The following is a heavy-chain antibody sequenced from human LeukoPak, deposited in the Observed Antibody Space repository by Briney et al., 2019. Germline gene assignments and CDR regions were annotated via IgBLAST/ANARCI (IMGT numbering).Heavy chain of an antibody. J-gene: IGHJ4*02. V-gene: IGHV3-30*02. D-gene: IGHD5-12*01. CDR3: ARDSASGYDGEYYFDY. CDR2: IRYDGSQK. CDR1: RFRFSSYG. Sequence: GGSLRLSCAASRFRFSSYGMHWVRQAPGKGLEWVTFIRYDGSQKYYADSVKGRFTISRDNSKNTLYLQMNSLRFEDTAVYYCARDSASGYDGEYYFDYWGQGTLVTVSS.